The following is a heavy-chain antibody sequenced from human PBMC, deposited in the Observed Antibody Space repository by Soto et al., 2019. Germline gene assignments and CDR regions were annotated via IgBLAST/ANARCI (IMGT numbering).Heavy chain of an antibody. CDR2: INHSGST. CDR1: GGSFSGYY. D-gene: IGHD3-16*01. CDR3: ARAWGGVPDY. J-gene: IGHJ4*02. Sequence: QVQLQQWGAGLLKPSETLSLTCAVYGGSFSGYYWSWIRQPPGKGLEWIGEINHSGSTNYNPSLXNXVXIXXDTSKNQFSLKLSAVTAADTAVYYCARAWGGVPDYWGQGTLVTVSS. V-gene: IGHV4-34*01.